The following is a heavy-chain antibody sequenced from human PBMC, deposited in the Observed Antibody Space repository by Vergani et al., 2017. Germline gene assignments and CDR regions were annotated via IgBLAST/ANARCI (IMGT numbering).Heavy chain of an antibody. CDR3: ARGEDGSGSYRFDY. CDR1: GYSISSGYY. CDR2: IYHSGST. D-gene: IGHD3-10*01. V-gene: IGHV4-38-2*02. Sequence: QLQESGPGLVKPSETLSLTCTVSGYSISSGYYWGWIRQPPGKGLEWIGSIYHSGSTYYNPSLKSRVTIPVDTSKDQFSLKLSTVTAEDTAVYYCARGEDGSGSYRFDYWGQGTLVTVSS. J-gene: IGHJ4*02.